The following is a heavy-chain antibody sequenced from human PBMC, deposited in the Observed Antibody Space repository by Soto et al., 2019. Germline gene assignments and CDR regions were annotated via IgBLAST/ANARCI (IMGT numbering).Heavy chain of an antibody. Sequence: ASETLSLTCTVSGGSISSGGYYWSWIRQHPGKGLEWIGYIYYSGSSYYNPSLKSRVTISVDTSKNQFSLKLSSVTAADTAVDYWARSPTPSTPTFDPWGQGTLVTVSS. V-gene: IGHV4-31*03. CDR1: GGSISSGGYY. J-gene: IGHJ5*02. CDR2: IYYSGSS. CDR3: ARSPTPSTPTFDP.